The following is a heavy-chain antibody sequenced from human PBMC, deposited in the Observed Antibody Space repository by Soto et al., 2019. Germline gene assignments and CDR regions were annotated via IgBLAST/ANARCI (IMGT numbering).Heavy chain of an antibody. CDR3: SRSLDS. CDR1: GFTFSTYW. CDR2: INQDGSEK. V-gene: IGHV3-7*01. J-gene: IGHJ4*02. Sequence: RRLSCAASGFTFSTYWMDWVRQTPGKGLEWVANINQDGSEKNYVDSVKGRFTIYRDNAKNSLYLQMSSLTAEDSALYYCSRSLDSWGQGTLVTV.